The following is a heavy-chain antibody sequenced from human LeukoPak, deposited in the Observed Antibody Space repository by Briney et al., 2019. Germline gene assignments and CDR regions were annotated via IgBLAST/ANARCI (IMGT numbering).Heavy chain of an antibody. CDR2: IKTDGSET. J-gene: IGHJ6*02. CDR1: GFSFSNYW. D-gene: IGHD3-16*01. CDR3: ARGGGLDV. V-gene: IGHV3-7*03. Sequence: PGGSLRLSCAASGFSFSNYWMGWVRQAPGKGLACVANIKTDGSETYYVDSVKGRFTISRDNAKNSLYLQMSNLRAEDTAVYFCARGGGLDVWGQGATVTVSS.